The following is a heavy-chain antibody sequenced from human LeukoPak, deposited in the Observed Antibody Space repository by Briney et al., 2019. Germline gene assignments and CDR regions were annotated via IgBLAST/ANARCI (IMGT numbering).Heavy chain of an antibody. CDR1: GYTFTRYG. CDR2: ISAYNGHT. J-gene: IGHJ6*02. D-gene: IGHD5-18*01. V-gene: IGHV1-18*01. Sequence: WASVKVSCKASGYTFTRYGINLVRQAPGQGLEWMGWISAYNGHTNYAQKLQGRVTMTTDTSTSTAYMDLRSLRSDDTAVYYCARLDMDTDYYYGMDVWGQGTTVTVSS. CDR3: ARLDMDTDYYYGMDV.